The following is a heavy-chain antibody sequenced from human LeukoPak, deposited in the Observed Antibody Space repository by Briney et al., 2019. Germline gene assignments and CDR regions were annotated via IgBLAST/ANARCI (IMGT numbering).Heavy chain of an antibody. J-gene: IGHJ3*02. Sequence: PGGSLRLSCAASGFTFSSYSMNWVRQAPGKGLEWVSGINWNGGSTGYADSVKGRFTISRDNAKNSLYLQMNSLRAEDTALYYCAREGRLGAPGPWLASPHDAFDIWGQGTMVTVSS. CDR2: INWNGGST. CDR1: GFTFSSYS. CDR3: AREGRLGAPGPWLASPHDAFDI. V-gene: IGHV3-20*04. D-gene: IGHD1-26*01.